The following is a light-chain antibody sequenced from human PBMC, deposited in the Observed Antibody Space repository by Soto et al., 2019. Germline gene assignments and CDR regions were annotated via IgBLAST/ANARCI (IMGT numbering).Light chain of an antibody. V-gene: IGLV2-14*01. CDR3: SSYTITSTL. CDR1: SSDVGSYNY. CDR2: EVS. J-gene: IGLJ3*02. Sequence: QSVLTQPASVSGSPGQSITISCTGTSSDVGSYNYVSWYQQHPGKAPKLMIYEVSNRPSGVSNRFSGSKSANTASLTISGLQAEDEADYYCSSYTITSTLFGGGTKVTVL.